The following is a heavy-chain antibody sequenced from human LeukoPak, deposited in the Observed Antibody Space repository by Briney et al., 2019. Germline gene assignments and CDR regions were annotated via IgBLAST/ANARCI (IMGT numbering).Heavy chain of an antibody. CDR1: GGSISSGGYY. CDR3: ARTVYGGTTREVSEYYFDY. CDR2: IYHSGST. V-gene: IGHV4-30-2*01. D-gene: IGHD1-7*01. Sequence: PSETLSLTCTVSGGSISSGGYYWSWIRQPPGKGLEWIGYIYHSGSTYYNPSLKSRVTISVDRSKNQFSLKLSSVTAADTAVYYCARTVYGGTTREVSEYYFDYWGQGTLVTVSS. J-gene: IGHJ4*02.